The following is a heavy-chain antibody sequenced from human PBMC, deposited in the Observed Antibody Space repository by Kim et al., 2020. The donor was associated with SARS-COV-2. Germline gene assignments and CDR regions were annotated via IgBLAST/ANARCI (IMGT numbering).Heavy chain of an antibody. Sequence: GGSLRLSCAASGFTFSSYAMSWVRQAPGKGLEWVSAISGSGGSTYYADSVKGRFTISRDNSKNTLYLQMNSLRAEDTAVYYCAKDRAGIAVAGSYYYYYYGMDVWGQGTTVTVSS. CDR2: ISGSGGST. V-gene: IGHV3-23*01. CDR3: AKDRAGIAVAGSYYYYYYGMDV. J-gene: IGHJ6*02. D-gene: IGHD6-19*01. CDR1: GFTFSSYA.